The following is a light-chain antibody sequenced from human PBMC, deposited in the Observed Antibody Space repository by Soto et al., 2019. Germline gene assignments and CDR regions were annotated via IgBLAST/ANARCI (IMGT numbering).Light chain of an antibody. Sequence: QSALTQSPSASGTPGQRVTISCSGSRSNIGRNFAYWYQHVPGTAPRLLIQRNTERPSGVPDRFSGSKSGTSVSLAISGLRSDDEATYYCVAWDDTLDAQVFGGGTQLTVL. CDR3: VAWDDTLDAQV. CDR1: RSNIGRNF. J-gene: IGLJ3*02. V-gene: IGLV1-47*01. CDR2: RNT.